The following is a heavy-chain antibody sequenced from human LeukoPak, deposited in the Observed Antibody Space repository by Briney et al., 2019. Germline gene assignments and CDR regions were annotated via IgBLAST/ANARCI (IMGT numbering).Heavy chain of an antibody. D-gene: IGHD3-22*01. Sequence: ASVNVSCKVSGYTLTELSMHWVRQAPGKGLEWMGGLDPEDGETIYAQKFQGRVTMTEDTSTDTAYMELSSLRSEDTAVYYCATSRIVVVIPSFDYWGQGTLVTVSS. V-gene: IGHV1-24*01. CDR2: LDPEDGET. CDR1: GYTLTELS. CDR3: ATSRIVVVIPSFDY. J-gene: IGHJ4*02.